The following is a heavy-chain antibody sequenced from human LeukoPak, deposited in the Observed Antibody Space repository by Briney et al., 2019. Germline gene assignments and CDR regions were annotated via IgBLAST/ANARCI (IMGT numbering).Heavy chain of an antibody. V-gene: IGHV1-69*13. J-gene: IGHJ3*02. Sequence: SVKVSCKASGGTFSSYAISWVRQAPGQGLEWMGGIIPIFGTANYAQKFQGRVTITADESTSTAYMELSSLRSEDTAVYYCARDSNKWDYEAFDIWGQGTMVTVSS. CDR3: ARDSNKWDYEAFDI. CDR2: IIPIFGTA. D-gene: IGHD1-7*01. CDR1: GGTFSSYA.